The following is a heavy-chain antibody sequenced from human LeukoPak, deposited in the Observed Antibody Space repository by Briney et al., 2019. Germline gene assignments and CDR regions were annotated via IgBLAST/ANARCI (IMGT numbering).Heavy chain of an antibody. Sequence: GGSLGLSCAASGFTFSSYAMSWVRQAPGKGLEWVSAISGSGGSTYYADSVKGRFTISRANSKNTLYLQMNSLRAEDTAVYYCAKDSPLGYYDSSGYLDYWGQGTLVTVSS. CDR3: AKDSPLGYYDSSGYLDY. J-gene: IGHJ4*02. CDR2: ISGSGGST. CDR1: GFTFSSYA. D-gene: IGHD3-22*01. V-gene: IGHV3-23*01.